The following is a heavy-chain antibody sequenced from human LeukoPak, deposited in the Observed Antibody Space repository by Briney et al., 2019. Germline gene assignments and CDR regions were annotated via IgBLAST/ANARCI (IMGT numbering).Heavy chain of an antibody. J-gene: IGHJ4*02. CDR1: GGSIRSSSYY. CDR2: IYYSGST. Sequence: SETLSLTXTVSGGSIRSSSYYWGWIRQPPGKGLEWIGSIYYSGSTYYNPSLKSRVTISVDTSKNQFSLKLSSVTAADTAVYYCARGYGKMNYWGQGTLVTVSS. V-gene: IGHV4-39*01. CDR3: ARGYGKMNY. D-gene: IGHD4-17*01.